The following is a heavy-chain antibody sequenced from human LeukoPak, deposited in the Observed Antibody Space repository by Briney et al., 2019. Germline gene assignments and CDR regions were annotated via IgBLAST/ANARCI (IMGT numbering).Heavy chain of an antibody. CDR1: GGSFSGYY. J-gene: IGHJ4*02. Sequence: SETLSLTCAVYGGSFSGYYWSWIRQPPGKGLEWIGEINHSGGTNYNPSLKSRVTISVDTSKNQFSLKLSSVTAADTAVYYCARGGSPADYYDSSGYQLTHGFDYWGQGTLVTVSS. D-gene: IGHD3-22*01. CDR2: INHSGGT. V-gene: IGHV4-34*01. CDR3: ARGGSPADYYDSSGYQLTHGFDY.